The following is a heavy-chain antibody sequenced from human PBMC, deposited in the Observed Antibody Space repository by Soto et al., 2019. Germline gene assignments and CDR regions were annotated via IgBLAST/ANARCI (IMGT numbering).Heavy chain of an antibody. CDR3: ARGFTHSYGFSYFDD. CDR2: INHSGST. CDR1: GGSFSGYY. D-gene: IGHD5-18*01. J-gene: IGHJ4*02. V-gene: IGHV4-34*01. Sequence: QVQLQQWGAGLLKPSETLSLTCAVYGGSFSGYYWSWIRQPPGKGLEWIGEINHSGSTNYNPSLKSRVTISVDASKNQFSLKLSSVTAADTAVYYCARGFTHSYGFSYFDDWGQGTLVTVSS.